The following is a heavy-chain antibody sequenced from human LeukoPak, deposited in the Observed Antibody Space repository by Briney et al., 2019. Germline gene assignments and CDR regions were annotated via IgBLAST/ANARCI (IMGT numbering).Heavy chain of an antibody. CDR3: ARDLGIAVNWFDP. CDR1: GYTFTGYY. V-gene: IGHV1-2*02. D-gene: IGHD6-19*01. Sequence: AASVTVSCKASGYTFTGYYMHWVRQAPGQGLEWMGWINPNSGGTNYAQEFQGRVTMTRDTSISTAYMEPSRLRSDDTAVYYCARDLGIAVNWFDPWGQGTLVTVSS. CDR2: INPNSGGT. J-gene: IGHJ5*02.